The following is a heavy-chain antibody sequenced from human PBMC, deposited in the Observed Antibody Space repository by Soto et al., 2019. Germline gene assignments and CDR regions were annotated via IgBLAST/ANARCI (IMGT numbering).Heavy chain of an antibody. J-gene: IGHJ6*02. Sequence: ASVKVSCKASGYTFTSYAMHWVRQAPGQRLEWIGWIVVGSGNTNYAQKLQERVTITRDMSTSTAYMELSSLRSEDTAVYYCAAADCGGDCYRYYYYGMDVWGQGTTVTVSS. V-gene: IGHV1-58*02. CDR1: GYTFTSYA. CDR2: IVVGSGNT. D-gene: IGHD2-21*02. CDR3: AAADCGGDCYRYYYYGMDV.